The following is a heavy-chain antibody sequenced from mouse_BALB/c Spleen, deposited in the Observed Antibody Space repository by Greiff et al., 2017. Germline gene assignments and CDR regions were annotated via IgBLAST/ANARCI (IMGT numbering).Heavy chain of an antibody. CDR1: GFAFSSYD. J-gene: IGHJ3*01. V-gene: IGHV5-12-1*01. CDR2: ISSGGGST. Sequence: VQLKESGGGLVKPGGSLKLSCAASGFAFSSYDMSWVRQTPEKRLEWVAYISSGGGSTYYPDTVKGRFTISRDNAKNTLYLQMSSLKSEDTAMYYCARHATTATRGWFAYWGQGTLVTVSA. D-gene: IGHD1-2*01. CDR3: ARHATTATRGWFAY.